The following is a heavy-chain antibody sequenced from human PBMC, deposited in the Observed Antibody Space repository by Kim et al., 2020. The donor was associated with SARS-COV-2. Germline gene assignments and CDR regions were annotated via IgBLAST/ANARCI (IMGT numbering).Heavy chain of an antibody. CDR2: MSHDGSAT. D-gene: IGHD5-18*01. Sequence: GGSLRLSCAASGFTFSTYAMNWVRQDPGKGLEWVAVMSHDGSATYYADSVKGRFTISRDNSKNTLYLQMNSLRPEDTAVYYCAREEYSYSLGAFDIWGQGTMVTVSS. V-gene: IGHV3-30*04. CDR3: AREEYSYSLGAFDI. J-gene: IGHJ3*02. CDR1: GFTFSTYA.